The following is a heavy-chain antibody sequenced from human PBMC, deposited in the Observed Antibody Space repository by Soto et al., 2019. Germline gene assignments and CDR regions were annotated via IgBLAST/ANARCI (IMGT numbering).Heavy chain of an antibody. J-gene: IGHJ3*02. CDR3: ARDRAYCGGDCYSDAFDI. D-gene: IGHD2-21*02. CDR2: ISSSSSTI. V-gene: IGHV3-48*02. Sequence: GGSLRLSCAASGFTFSSYSMNWVRQAPGKGLEWVSYISSSSSTIYYADSVKGRFTISRDNAKNSLYLQMNSLRDEDTAVYYCARDRAYCGGDCYSDAFDIWGQGTMVTVSS. CDR1: GFTFSSYS.